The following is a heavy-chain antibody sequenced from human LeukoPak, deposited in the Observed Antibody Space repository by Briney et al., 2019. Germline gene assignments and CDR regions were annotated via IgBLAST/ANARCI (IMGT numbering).Heavy chain of an antibody. D-gene: IGHD3-22*01. CDR2: IRGDGGST. J-gene: IGHJ5*01. CDR1: GFAFSSYA. Sequence: GGSLTLSCAGSGFAFSSYAMNWVRQAPGKGLEWVSTIRGDGGSTYYADPVKGRFTISRDNSKNTVYLQMNSLRAEDTAEYYCAKRSGYDTGWFDSWGQGTVDAVSS. CDR3: AKRSGYDTGWFDS. V-gene: IGHV3-23*01.